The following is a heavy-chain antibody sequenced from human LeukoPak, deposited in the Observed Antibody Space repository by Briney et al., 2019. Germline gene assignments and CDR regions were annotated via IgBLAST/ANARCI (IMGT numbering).Heavy chain of an antibody. Sequence: GGSLRLSCAASGFTFSSYWMSWVRQAPGKGLEWVANIKQDGSDKYYVDSVKGRFTISRDNAKNSLYLQMNSLRAEDTAVYYCARETSGYYYKSYFDYWGQGTLVTVSS. V-gene: IGHV3-7*01. J-gene: IGHJ4*02. CDR1: GFTFSSYW. CDR3: ARETSGYYYKSYFDY. D-gene: IGHD3-22*01. CDR2: IKQDGSDK.